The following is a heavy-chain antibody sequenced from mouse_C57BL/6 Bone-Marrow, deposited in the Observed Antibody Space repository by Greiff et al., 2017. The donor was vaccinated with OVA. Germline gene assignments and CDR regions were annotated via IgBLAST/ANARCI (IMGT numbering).Heavy chain of an antibody. CDR1: GYTFTSYW. Sequence: VQLQQPGTELVKPGASVKLSCKASGYTFTSYWMHWVKQRPGQGLEWIGNINPSNGGTNYNEKFKSKATLTVDKSSSTAYMQLSRLTSEDSAVYYCARWGGLRRGDFDYWGQGTTLTVSS. CDR2: INPSNGGT. D-gene: IGHD2-4*01. CDR3: ARWGGLRRGDFDY. V-gene: IGHV1-53*01. J-gene: IGHJ2*01.